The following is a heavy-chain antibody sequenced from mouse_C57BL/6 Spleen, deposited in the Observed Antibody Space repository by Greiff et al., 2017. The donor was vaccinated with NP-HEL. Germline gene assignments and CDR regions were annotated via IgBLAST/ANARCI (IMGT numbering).Heavy chain of an antibody. CDR1: GYTFTDYE. CDR2: IDPETGGT. D-gene: IGHD1-1*01. V-gene: IGHV1-15*01. J-gene: IGHJ2*01. CDR3: TRPLLLRFFFDY. Sequence: VQLQQSGAELVRPGASVTLSCKASGYTFTDYEMHWVKQTPVHGLEWIGAIDPETGGTAYNQKFKGKAILTADKSSSTAYMELRSLTSEDSAVYYCTRPLLLRFFFDYWGQGTTLTVSS.